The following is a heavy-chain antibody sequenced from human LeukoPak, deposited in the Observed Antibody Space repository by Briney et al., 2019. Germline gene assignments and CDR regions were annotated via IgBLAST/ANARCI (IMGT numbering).Heavy chain of an antibody. J-gene: IGHJ4*02. Sequence: GGSLTLSCAASGVPFSRSWMKWVRQAPGKGLESVAVRNEEGSEKHYVDSVKCRFAISRDNAKNSLYLQMNSLRAEDTAVYYCARELFDREGGTTVLEYWGQGTLVTVSS. V-gene: IGHV3-7*01. CDR2: RNEEGSEK. D-gene: IGHD1-26*01. CDR3: ARELFDREGGTTVLEY. CDR1: GVPFSRSW.